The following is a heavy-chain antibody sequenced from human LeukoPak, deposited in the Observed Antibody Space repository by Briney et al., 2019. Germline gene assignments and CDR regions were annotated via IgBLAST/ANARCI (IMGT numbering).Heavy chain of an antibody. Sequence: GESLKISCKGSGYSFTSYWIGWVRQMPGKGLEWMGIIYPGDSDTRYNPSFQGQVTISADKSISTAYPQWSSLKALDTAMYYCASSRANWEYFQHWGQGTLVTVSS. J-gene: IGHJ1*01. CDR1: GYSFTSYW. V-gene: IGHV5-51*01. CDR3: ASSRANWEYFQH. CDR2: IYPGDSDT. D-gene: IGHD5-24*01.